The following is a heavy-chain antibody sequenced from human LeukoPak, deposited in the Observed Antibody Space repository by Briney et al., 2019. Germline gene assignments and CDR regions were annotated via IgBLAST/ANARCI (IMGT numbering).Heavy chain of an antibody. CDR1: GYTFTSYD. D-gene: IGHD3-22*01. J-gene: IGHJ4*02. V-gene: IGHV1-8*01. Sequence: ASVTVSCKASGYTFTSYDINWVRQATGQGLEWMGWMNPNSGNTGYAQKFQGRVTMTRNTSISTAYMELSSLSSEDTAVYYCARPTPATDSSGYPFDYWGQGTLVTVSS. CDR3: ARPTPATDSSGYPFDY. CDR2: MNPNSGNT.